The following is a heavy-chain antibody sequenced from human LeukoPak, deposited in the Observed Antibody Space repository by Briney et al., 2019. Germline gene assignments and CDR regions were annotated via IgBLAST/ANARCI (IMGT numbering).Heavy chain of an antibody. CDR1: GFTFSSYW. D-gene: IGHD3-16*01. J-gene: IGHJ4*02. V-gene: IGHV3-74*01. CDR2: INSDGSTT. CDR3: TRINYG. Sequence: PGGSLRLSCAASGFTFSSYWMHWVRQAPGKGLMWVSRINSDGSTTSYADSVKGRFTISRDNAKNTLYLQMNSLRGEDTAVYYCTRINYGWGQGTLVTVSS.